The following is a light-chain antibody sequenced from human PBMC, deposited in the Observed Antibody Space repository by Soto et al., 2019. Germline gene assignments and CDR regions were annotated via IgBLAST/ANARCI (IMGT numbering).Light chain of an antibody. V-gene: IGKV1-39*01. CDR3: QQYEISPIT. J-gene: IGKJ5*01. CDR2: AAS. Sequence: DIHMTQSPSSLSASVGYRFTITCRASQTILTYLNWYQQKPGKAPKLLIYAASSLQSGVPSRFSGGGSGTDFTFTISSLPPEDIETYYCQQYEISPITFGQGTRLEIK. CDR1: QTILTY.